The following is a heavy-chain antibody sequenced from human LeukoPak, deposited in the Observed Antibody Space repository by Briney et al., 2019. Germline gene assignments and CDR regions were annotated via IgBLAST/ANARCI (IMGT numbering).Heavy chain of an antibody. J-gene: IGHJ4*02. CDR1: GGSISSSSYY. CDR2: IYYSGST. Sequence: SETLSLTCTVSGGSISSSSYYWGWIRQPPGKGLEWIGSIYYSGSTYYNPSLKSRVTISVDTSRNQFSLKLSSVTAADTAVYYCARRGYDSSGYYFAYWGQGTLVAVSS. D-gene: IGHD3-22*01. CDR3: ARRGYDSSGYYFAY. V-gene: IGHV4-39*01.